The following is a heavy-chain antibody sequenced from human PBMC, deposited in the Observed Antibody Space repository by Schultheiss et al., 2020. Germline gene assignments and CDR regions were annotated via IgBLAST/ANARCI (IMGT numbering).Heavy chain of an antibody. V-gene: IGHV3-66*01. Sequence: GGSLRLSCAASGFTFSIYAMTWVRQAPGKGLEWVSVIYSGGSTYYADSVKGRFTISRDNSKNTLYLQMNSLRAEDTAVYYCARGLYGDYTYYFDYWGQGTLVTVSS. CDR1: GFTFSIYA. J-gene: IGHJ4*02. CDR3: ARGLYGDYTYYFDY. D-gene: IGHD4-17*01. CDR2: IYSGGST.